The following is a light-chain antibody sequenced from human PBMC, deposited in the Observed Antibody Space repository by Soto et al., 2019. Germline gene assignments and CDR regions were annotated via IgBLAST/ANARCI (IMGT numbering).Light chain of an antibody. CDR2: AAS. CDR1: QSVSGW. V-gene: IGKV1-27*01. CDR3: QNYNSAPWT. J-gene: IGKJ1*01. Sequence: DIQMTQSPSTLSASVGDTVTVTCRASQSVSGWLAWYQQKPGQVPNLLIYAASTLQSGVPSRFSGSGSGTDFTLTITGLQPEDVATYYCQNYNSAPWTFGQGTKVDIK.